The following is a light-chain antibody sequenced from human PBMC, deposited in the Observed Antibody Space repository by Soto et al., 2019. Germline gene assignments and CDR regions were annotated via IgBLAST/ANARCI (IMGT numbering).Light chain of an antibody. CDR2: EVT. J-gene: IGLJ2*01. Sequence: QSALTQPASVSGSPGQSITISCTGTSSDVGSYNLVSWYQQHPGKAPKFMIYEVTKRPSGVSNRFSGSKSGNTASLTISGLQADDEADYYCCSYAGSSTFIFGGGTKLTVL. CDR1: SSDVGSYNL. CDR3: CSYAGSSTFI. V-gene: IGLV2-23*02.